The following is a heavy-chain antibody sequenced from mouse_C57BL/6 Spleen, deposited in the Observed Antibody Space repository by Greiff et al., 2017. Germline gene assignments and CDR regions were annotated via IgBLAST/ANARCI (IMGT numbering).Heavy chain of an antibody. D-gene: IGHD1-1*01. CDR2: IRLKSDNYAT. CDR3: TGGGYYYGSSYGEDY. Sequence: ESGGGLVQPGGSMKLSCVASGFTFSNYWMNWVRQSPEKGLEWVAQIRLKSDNYATHYAESVKGRFTISRDDSKSSVYLQMNNLRAEDTGIYYCTGGGYYYGSSYGEDYWGQGTTLTVSS. V-gene: IGHV6-3*01. CDR1: GFTFSNYW. J-gene: IGHJ2*01.